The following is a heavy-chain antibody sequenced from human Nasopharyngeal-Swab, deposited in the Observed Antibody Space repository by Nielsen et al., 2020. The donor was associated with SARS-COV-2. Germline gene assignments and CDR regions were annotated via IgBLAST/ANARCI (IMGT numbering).Heavy chain of an antibody. Sequence: GGSLRLSCAASGFSFSTYWMTWVRQAPGKGLEWVASIKQDGSEKYYVDSVKGRFTVSRDNPKNLLYLQVNSLRAEDTAVYYCARQGVFVPAYFHQYYMDVWGKGTTVTVSS. CDR3: ARQGVFVPAYFHQYYMDV. CDR2: IKQDGSEK. D-gene: IGHD3-16*02. V-gene: IGHV3-7*03. J-gene: IGHJ6*03. CDR1: GFSFSTYW.